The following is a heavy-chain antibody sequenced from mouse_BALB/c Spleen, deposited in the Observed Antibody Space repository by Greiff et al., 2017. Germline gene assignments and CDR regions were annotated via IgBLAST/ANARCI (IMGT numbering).Heavy chain of an antibody. V-gene: IGHV1-14*01. CDR3: ARIYDGYYFDY. D-gene: IGHD2-3*01. J-gene: IGHJ2*01. Sequence: GSTNYNEKFKGKATLTSDKSSSTAYMELSSLTSEDSAVYYCARIYDGYYFDYWGQGTTLTVSS. CDR2: GST.